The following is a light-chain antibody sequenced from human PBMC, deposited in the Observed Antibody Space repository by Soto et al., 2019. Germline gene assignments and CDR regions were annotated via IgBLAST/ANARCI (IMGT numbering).Light chain of an antibody. CDR2: EVS. J-gene: IGLJ2*01. CDR1: NSDVGIYNY. V-gene: IGLV2-14*01. Sequence: SALTQPASVSGSPGQSITISCTGTNSDVGIYNYVSWYQQHPGKAPKLMIYEVSNRPSGISNRFSGSKSGNTASLTISGLQAEDEADYYCSSSTRSDTVIFGGGTKVTVL. CDR3: SSSTRSDTVI.